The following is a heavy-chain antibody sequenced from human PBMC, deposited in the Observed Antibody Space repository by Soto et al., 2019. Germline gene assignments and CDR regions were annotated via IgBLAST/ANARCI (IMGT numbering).Heavy chain of an antibody. CDR2: IYPGDSDA. V-gene: IGHV5-51*01. J-gene: IGHJ4*02. Sequence: GESLKISCHGSGYSFTNYWIGWVRQMPGKGLEWMGIIYPGDSDARYSPSFQGQVTMSADKSIRIAYLQWNSLKASDTAIYYCATHGGTDARGHLDFDYCGQGILVTVYS. D-gene: IGHD3-16*01. CDR3: ATHGGTDARGHLDFDY. CDR1: GYSFTNYW.